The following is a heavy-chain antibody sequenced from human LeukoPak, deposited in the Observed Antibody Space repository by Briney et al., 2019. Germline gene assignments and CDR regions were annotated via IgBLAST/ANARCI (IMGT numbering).Heavy chain of an antibody. V-gene: IGHV3-21*04. D-gene: IGHD3-10*01. CDR1: GFTFSNYN. Sequence: GGSLRLSCADSGFTFSNYNMNWVRQAPGKAMEWVSSITSSGTYTFYADSVKGRFTISRDNSKNTLYLQMNSLRAEDTAVYYCAKVSYYYGSGSYYNPRRDYMDVWGKGTTVTISS. CDR3: AKVSYYYGSGSYYNPRRDYMDV. J-gene: IGHJ6*03. CDR2: ITSSGTYT.